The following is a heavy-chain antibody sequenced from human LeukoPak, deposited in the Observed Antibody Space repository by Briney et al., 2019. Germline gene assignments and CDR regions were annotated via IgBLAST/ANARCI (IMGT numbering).Heavy chain of an antibody. D-gene: IGHD6-19*01. CDR2: FDPEDGET. V-gene: IGHV1-24*01. CDR3: ARYPIAVANFDY. CDR1: GYTLTELS. J-gene: IGHJ4*02. Sequence: ASVKVSCKVSGYTLTELSMHWVRQAPGKGLEWMGGFDPEDGETIYAQKFQGRVTMTEDTSTDTAYMELSSLRSEDTAVYYCARYPIAVANFDYWGQGTLVTVSS.